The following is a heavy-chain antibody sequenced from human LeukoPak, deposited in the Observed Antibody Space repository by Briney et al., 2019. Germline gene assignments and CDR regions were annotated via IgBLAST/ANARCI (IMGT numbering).Heavy chain of an antibody. J-gene: IGHJ4*02. V-gene: IGHV4-30-4*07. CDR2: IYYSGST. D-gene: IGHD3-22*01. CDR1: GDSISSGGYS. CDR3: AREALYDSSGYYPRSGFDY. Sequence: PSETLSLTCAVSGDSISSGGYSWSWIRQPPGKGLEWIGYIYYSGSTYYNPALKSLVTISVDTSKNQFSLKLSSVTAADTAVYYCAREALYDSSGYYPRSGFDYWGQGTLVTVSS.